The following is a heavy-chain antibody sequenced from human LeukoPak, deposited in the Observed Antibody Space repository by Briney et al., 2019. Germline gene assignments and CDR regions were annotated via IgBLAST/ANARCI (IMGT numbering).Heavy chain of an antibody. D-gene: IGHD1-26*01. V-gene: IGHV1-2*02. CDR3: ARGHIVGAPVEEFRVNPFDY. CDR2: INPNSGGT. J-gene: IGHJ4*02. CDR1: GYTFSGDY. Sequence: ASAKVSCRASGYTFSGDYMHWVRQAPGQGLEWMGWINPNSGGTNYAQKFQGRVTMTRDTSISTAYMELSSLRSEDTAVYYCARGHIVGAPVEEFRVNPFDYWGQGTLVTVSS.